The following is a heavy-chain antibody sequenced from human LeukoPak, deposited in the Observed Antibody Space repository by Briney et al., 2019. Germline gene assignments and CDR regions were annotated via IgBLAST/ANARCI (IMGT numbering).Heavy chain of an antibody. CDR1: GGSISSYY. D-gene: IGHD2-15*01. V-gene: IGHV4-59*01. CDR3: AREEDTLDAFDI. CDR2: IYYSGST. J-gene: IGHJ3*02. Sequence: SETLSLTCTVSGGSISSYYWSWIRQPPGKGLEWIGYIYYSGSTNYNPSLKSRVTIPVDTSKNQFSLKLSSVTAADTAVYYCAREEDTLDAFDIWGQGTMVTVSS.